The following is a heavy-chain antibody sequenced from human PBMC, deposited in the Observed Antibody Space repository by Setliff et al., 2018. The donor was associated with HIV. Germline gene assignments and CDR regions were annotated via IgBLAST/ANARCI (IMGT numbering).Heavy chain of an antibody. CDR1: GGTFSSYA. Sequence: GASVKVSCKASGGTFSSYAISWVRQAPGQGLEWMGGIIPILGIANYAQKFQGRGTITADESTSTAYMELSSLRSEDTAVYYCAREGLPTPYYFDYWGQGALVTVSS. CDR3: AREGLPTPYYFDY. V-gene: IGHV1-69*10. CDR2: IIPILGIA. J-gene: IGHJ4*02.